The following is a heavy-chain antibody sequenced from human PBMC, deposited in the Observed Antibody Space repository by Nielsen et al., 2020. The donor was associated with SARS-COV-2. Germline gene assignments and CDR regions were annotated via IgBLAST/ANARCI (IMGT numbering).Heavy chain of an antibody. D-gene: IGHD3-10*01. Sequence: SETLSLTCGVSFGSFSDYSWGWIRQPPGKGLEWIGVITYSGSTNYNPSLKSRVTISVDTSKNQFSLKLSSVTAADTAVYYCARELWFGEDYYGMDVWGQGTTVTVSS. J-gene: IGHJ6*02. CDR3: ARELWFGEDYYGMDV. V-gene: IGHV4-34*01. CDR1: FGSFSDYS. CDR2: ITYSGST.